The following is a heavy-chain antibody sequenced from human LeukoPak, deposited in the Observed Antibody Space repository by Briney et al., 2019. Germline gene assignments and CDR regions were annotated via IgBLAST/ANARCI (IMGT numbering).Heavy chain of an antibody. J-gene: IGHJ6*03. D-gene: IGHD2-15*01. V-gene: IGHV4-34*01. CDR1: GGSFSGYY. Sequence: PSETLSLTCAVYGGSFSGYYWSWVRQPPGKGLEWIGEINHSGSTNYNPSLKSRVTISVDTPKNQFSLKLSSVTAADTAVYYCARAVTDIVVVVAATEFHYYYYMDVWGKGTSVTVSS. CDR2: INHSGST. CDR3: ARAVTDIVVVVAATEFHYYYYMDV.